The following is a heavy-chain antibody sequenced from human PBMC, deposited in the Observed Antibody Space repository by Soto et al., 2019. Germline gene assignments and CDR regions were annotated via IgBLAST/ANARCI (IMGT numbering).Heavy chain of an antibody. J-gene: IGHJ4*02. CDR1: GFTFNNYA. V-gene: IGHV3-23*01. Sequence: EVQLLESGGGLVQPGGSLRLSCAASGFTFNNYAMGWVRQAPGKGLEWVSAITGSGSDTYYLDSVKGRFTISRDNSKNTLFLQMNSLRAEDTAIYYCVKLGSSAWSPHYYFDYWGQGTLVTVSS. D-gene: IGHD3-10*01. CDR2: ITGSGSDT. CDR3: VKLGSSAWSPHYYFDY.